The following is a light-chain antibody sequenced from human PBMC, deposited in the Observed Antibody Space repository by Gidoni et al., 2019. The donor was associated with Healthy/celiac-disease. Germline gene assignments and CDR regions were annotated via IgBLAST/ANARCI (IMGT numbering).Light chain of an antibody. CDR2: RNN. V-gene: IGLV1-47*01. CDR1: SSNIGSNY. J-gene: IGLJ3*02. Sequence: SVLTQPPSDSGTPGQRVTSSCSGSSSNIGSNYVYWYQQLPGTAPKLLIYRNNQRPSGVPDRFSGSKSGTSASLAISGLRSEDEADYYCAAWDDSLSGRVFGGGTKLTVL. CDR3: AAWDDSLSGRV.